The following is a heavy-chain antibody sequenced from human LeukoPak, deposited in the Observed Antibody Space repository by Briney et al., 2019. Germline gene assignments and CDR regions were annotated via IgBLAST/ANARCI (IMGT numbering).Heavy chain of an antibody. J-gene: IGHJ5*02. CDR1: GFTFSSYT. D-gene: IGHD2-15*01. V-gene: IGHV3-21*01. CDR3: ATGYCSGGSCYSAVDWFDP. Sequence: GGSLRLSCAASGFTFSSYTMHWIRQAPGKGLEWVSSISGSNSYIFYADSVKGRFTVSRDNAKDSLYLQMNSLRAEDTAVYYCATGYCSGGSCYSAVDWFDPWGQGTLVTVSS. CDR2: ISGSNSYI.